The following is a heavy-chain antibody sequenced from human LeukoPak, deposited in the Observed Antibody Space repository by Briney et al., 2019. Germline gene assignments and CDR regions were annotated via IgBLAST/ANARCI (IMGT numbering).Heavy chain of an antibody. V-gene: IGHV3-30*18. CDR1: RFTFSSYG. D-gene: IGHD3-10*01. Sequence: GGSLRLSCAASRFTFSSYGMHWVRQAPGKGLEWVAVISYDGSNKYYADSVKGRFTISRDNPKNTLYLQMNSLRAEDTAVYYCAKDGPHYYGSGSYYNSLYGMDVWGQGTTVTVSS. CDR2: ISYDGSNK. CDR3: AKDGPHYYGSGSYYNSLYGMDV. J-gene: IGHJ6*02.